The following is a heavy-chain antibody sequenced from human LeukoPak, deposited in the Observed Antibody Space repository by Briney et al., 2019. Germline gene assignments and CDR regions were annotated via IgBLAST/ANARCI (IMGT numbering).Heavy chain of an antibody. D-gene: IGHD2-15*01. CDR3: ARDESLVVVAVTDAFDI. Sequence: PSETLSLTCTVSGGSISSSSYYWGWIRQPPGKGLEWIGSIYYSGSTYYNPSLKSRVTISVDTSKNQFSLKLSSVTAADTAVYYCARDESLVVVAVTDAFDIWGQGTMVTVSS. CDR1: GGSISSSSYY. CDR2: IYYSGST. J-gene: IGHJ3*02. V-gene: IGHV4-39*07.